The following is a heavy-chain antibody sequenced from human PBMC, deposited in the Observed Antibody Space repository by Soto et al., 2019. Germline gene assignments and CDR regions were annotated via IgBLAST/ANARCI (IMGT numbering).Heavy chain of an antibody. J-gene: IGHJ6*02. CDR1: GYTFTSYG. Sequence: QVQLVQSGAEVKKPGASVKVSCKASGYTFTSYGISWVRQAPGQGLEWMGWISAYNGNTNYAQKLQGRITMTTDTPTSTDYMELRSLRSDDTAVYYCARYCGGDGYSRGYYYYGMDVWGQGTTVTVSS. CDR2: ISAYNGNT. CDR3: ARYCGGDGYSRGYYYYGMDV. V-gene: IGHV1-18*01. D-gene: IGHD2-21*02.